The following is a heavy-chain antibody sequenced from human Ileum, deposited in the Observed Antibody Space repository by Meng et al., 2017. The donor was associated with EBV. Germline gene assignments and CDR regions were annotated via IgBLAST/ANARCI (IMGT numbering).Heavy chain of an antibody. D-gene: IGHD3-10*01. Sequence: VRLEGSPPGRGVSSGTLSRPCSVSGGSITSSNWWPWVLQPPGKGLEWIGEIFHPASTNYNPSLQSRITMSIDESKNQFSLKLYFVTAADTAVYYCASRPPYNQGVSLEYWGQGTLVTVSS. J-gene: IGHJ4*02. CDR1: GGSITSSNW. V-gene: IGHV4-4*02. CDR3: ASRPPYNQGVSLEY. CDR2: IFHPAST.